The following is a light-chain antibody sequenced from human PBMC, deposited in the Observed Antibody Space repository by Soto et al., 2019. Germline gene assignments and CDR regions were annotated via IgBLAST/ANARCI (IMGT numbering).Light chain of an antibody. CDR3: SSYTNSINYV. V-gene: IGLV2-14*02. J-gene: IGLJ1*01. CDR2: EVS. CDR1: SSDVGSYNL. Sequence: QSVLPHPASVSWSPGHSITISCTGTSSDVGSYNLVSWYQQHPGKAPKLMIYEVSNRPSGVSYRFSGSKSGNTASLTISGLQTEDQADYYCSSYTNSINYVFGTGTKVTVL.